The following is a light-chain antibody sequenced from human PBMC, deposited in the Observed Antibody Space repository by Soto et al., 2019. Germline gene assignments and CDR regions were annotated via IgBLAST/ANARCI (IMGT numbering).Light chain of an antibody. J-gene: IGKJ2*01. CDR2: GAS. Sequence: EIVFTHSPGTLSLSPGERATLSCRASQSVISRFLAWYHQKPGQAPRLLMYGASSMATGIPARFSGTGSRTNFTLTISRLEPEDFAVFYCQQYGSSPYTFGLWNKLEIK. CDR1: QSVISRF. V-gene: IGKV3-20*01. CDR3: QQYGSSPYT.